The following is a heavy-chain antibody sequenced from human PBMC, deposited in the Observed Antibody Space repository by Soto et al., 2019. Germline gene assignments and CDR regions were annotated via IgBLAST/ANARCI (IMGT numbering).Heavy chain of an antibody. CDR2: IFYSGST. CDR3: ARLPFFCTGAGCKYNFYGLDV. J-gene: IGHJ6*02. CDR1: GGSISSGDFY. V-gene: IGHV4-30-4*01. D-gene: IGHD2-8*02. Sequence: SETLSLTCTVSGGSISSGDFYWTWIRQPPRKGLEWIGHIFYSGSTYYNPSLKSRIAISVDTSRNQFSPKVNSVTAADTAVYYCARLPFFCTGAGCKYNFYGLDVWGPGTTVTVSS.